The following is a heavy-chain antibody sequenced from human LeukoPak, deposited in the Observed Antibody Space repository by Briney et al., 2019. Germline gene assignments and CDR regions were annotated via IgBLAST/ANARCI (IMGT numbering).Heavy chain of an antibody. CDR1: GGSISSYY. J-gene: IGHJ4*02. D-gene: IGHD3-10*01. Sequence: SETLSLTCTVSGGSISSYYWSWIRQPAGKGLEWIGRIYTSGGTNYNPSLKSRVTISVDTSKNQFSLKLSSVTAADTAVYYCARGLSSTMVRGVIRIYYFDYWGQGTLVTVSS. CDR2: IYTSGGT. V-gene: IGHV4-4*07. CDR3: ARGLSSTMVRGVIRIYYFDY.